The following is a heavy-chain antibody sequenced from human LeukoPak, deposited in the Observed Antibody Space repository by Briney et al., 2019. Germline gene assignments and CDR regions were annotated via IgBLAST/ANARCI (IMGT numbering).Heavy chain of an antibody. J-gene: IGHJ4*02. V-gene: IGHV4-59*08. CDR3: ARQGPLTTAVTTRTNPFDY. Sequence: SETLSLTCTDSGGSLSSSYWSWIRQPPGKGLEWIGYIYYSGSTNCNPSLKSRVTISVDTSKNQFSLKLNSVTAADTAVYYCARQGPLTTAVTTRTNPFDYWGQGTLVTVSS. CDR1: GGSLSSSY. CDR2: IYYSGST. D-gene: IGHD4-11*01.